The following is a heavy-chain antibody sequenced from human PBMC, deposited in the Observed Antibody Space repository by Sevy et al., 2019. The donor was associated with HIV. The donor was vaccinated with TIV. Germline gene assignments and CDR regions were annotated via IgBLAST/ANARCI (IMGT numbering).Heavy chain of an antibody. CDR1: GFTFSNAW. J-gene: IGHJ6*02. CDR3: STDPVIVLLVTDGMDV. Sequence: GGSLRLSCAASGFTFSNAWMSWVRQAPGRGLEWLGRIQSSTDGGTTDYAAPVKGRFTISRDDSKNTLYLQMNSLKTEDTAVYYCSTDPVIVLLVTDGMDVWGQGTTVTVSS. D-gene: IGHD2-8*01. CDR2: IQSSTDGGTT. V-gene: IGHV3-15*01.